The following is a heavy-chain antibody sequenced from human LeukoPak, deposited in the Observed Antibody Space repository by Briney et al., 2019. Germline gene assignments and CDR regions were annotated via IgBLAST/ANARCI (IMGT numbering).Heavy chain of an antibody. CDR3: ARDGGIAVAGTFDY. CDR1: GFTFSTYA. D-gene: IGHD6-19*01. J-gene: IGHJ4*02. V-gene: IGHV3-30-3*01. CDR2: ISYDGSKK. Sequence: GRSLRLSCAASGFTFSTYAMHWVRQAPGKGLEWVAVISYDGSKKYYADSVKGRFTISRDNSKNTLYLQMNSLRAEDTAVYYCARDGGIAVAGTFDYWGQGTLVTVSS.